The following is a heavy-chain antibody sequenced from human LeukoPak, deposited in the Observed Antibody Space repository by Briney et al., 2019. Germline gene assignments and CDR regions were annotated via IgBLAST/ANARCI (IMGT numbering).Heavy chain of an antibody. V-gene: IGHV1-46*01. CDR3: ARVSSPLTATIFGVVPLIDY. Sequence: ASVKVSCKASGYTFTSYYMHWVRQAPGQGLEWMGIINPSGGSTSYAQKFQGRVTMTRDTSTSTVYMELGSLGSEDTAVYYCARVSSPLTATIFGVVPLIDYWGQGTLVTVSS. CDR1: GYTFTSYY. CDR2: INPSGGST. J-gene: IGHJ4*02. D-gene: IGHD3-3*01.